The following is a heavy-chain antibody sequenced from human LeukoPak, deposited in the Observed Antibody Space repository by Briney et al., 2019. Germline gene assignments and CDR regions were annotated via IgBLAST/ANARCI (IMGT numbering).Heavy chain of an antibody. CDR3: ARVISYFDL. D-gene: IGHD3-3*02. J-gene: IGHJ4*02. CDR1: GFTFSRHW. V-gene: IGHV3-74*01. Sequence: GGSLRLSCAASGFTFSRHWMHWVRQGPGKGLEWVSRIKSDGSETQYADSVKGRFTISRDNAHNTLYLQMTCLRPEDTAIYYCARVISYFDLWGQGALVTASS. CDR2: IKSDGSET.